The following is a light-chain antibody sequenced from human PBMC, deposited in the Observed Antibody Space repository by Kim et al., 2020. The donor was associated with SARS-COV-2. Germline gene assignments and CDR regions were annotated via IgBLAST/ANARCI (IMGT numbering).Light chain of an antibody. J-gene: IGKJ1*01. CDR1: QPVRTP. V-gene: IGKV1-39*01. Sequence: SASVGHRVTLSCRASQPVRTPLNWYQQKPGKAPQLLISTASTLRSWVSSRFSVSGSETEFTLTINGLQPEDSATYYCQQNYNTPRTFGQGTKL. CDR3: QQNYNTPRT. CDR2: TAS.